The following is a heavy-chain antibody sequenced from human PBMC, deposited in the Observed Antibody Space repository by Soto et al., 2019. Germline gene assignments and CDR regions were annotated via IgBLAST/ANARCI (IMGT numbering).Heavy chain of an antibody. CDR1: GFTFDDYA. CDR2: ISWNSGSI. CDR3: AKDMEEGMELRWGSGFHY. D-gene: IGHD1-7*01. V-gene: IGHV3-9*01. Sequence: EVQLVESGGGLVQPGRSLRLSCAASGFTFDDYAMHWVRQAPGKGLEWVSGISWNSGSIGYADSVKGRFTISRDNAKNSLYLQMNSLRAEDTALYYCAKDMEEGMELRWGSGFHYWGQGTLVTVSS. J-gene: IGHJ4*02.